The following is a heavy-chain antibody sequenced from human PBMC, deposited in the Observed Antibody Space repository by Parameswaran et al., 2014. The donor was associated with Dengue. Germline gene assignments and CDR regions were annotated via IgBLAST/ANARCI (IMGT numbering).Heavy chain of an antibody. V-gene: IGHV2-5*08. Sequence: RWIRQPPGKALEWLALIYWDDDKRYNPSLKSRLTITKDTSKNQVVLTMTNMDPVDTATYYCAHRLPNPSYTATFFDYWARNLVTVSS. J-gene: IGHJ4*01. CDR2: IYWDDDK. D-gene: IGHD5-18*01. CDR3: AHRLPNPSYTATFFDY.